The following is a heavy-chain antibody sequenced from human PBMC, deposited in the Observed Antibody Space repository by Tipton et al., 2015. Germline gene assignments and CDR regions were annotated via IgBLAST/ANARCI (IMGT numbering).Heavy chain of an antibody. CDR1: GGSVTSGSYY. V-gene: IGHV4-61*01. CDR3: ARARGRHGGLFDS. J-gene: IGHJ4*02. D-gene: IGHD4-23*01. CDR2: IQYSGST. Sequence: TLSLTCSVSGGSVTSGSYYWSWIRQPPGKELEWIGYIQYSGSTNYNPSLKSRVTISVDTSETQFSLKMSSVTASDTAVYYCARARGRHGGLFDSWGQGILVTVSS.